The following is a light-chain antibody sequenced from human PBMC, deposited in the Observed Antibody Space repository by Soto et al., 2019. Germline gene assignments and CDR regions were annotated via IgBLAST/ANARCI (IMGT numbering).Light chain of an antibody. Sequence: QSVLTQPASVSGSPGQSITISCNGTSSDVGGYNYVSWYQQHPGKAPKLMIYEVSNRPSGVSNRFSGSKSGNTASLTIAGLQAEDEADYYCSSYTSSSTPYVFGTGTKLNVL. J-gene: IGLJ1*01. CDR2: EVS. CDR1: SSDVGGYNY. V-gene: IGLV2-14*01. CDR3: SSYTSSSTPYV.